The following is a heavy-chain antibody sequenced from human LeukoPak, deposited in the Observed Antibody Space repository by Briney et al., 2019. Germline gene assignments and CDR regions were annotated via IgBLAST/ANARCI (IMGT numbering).Heavy chain of an antibody. CDR2: ISGSGGST. V-gene: IGHV3-23*01. J-gene: IGHJ4*02. Sequence: GGSLRLSCAASGFTFSSYAMSWVRQAPEKGLEWVSAISGSGGSTYYADSVKGRFTISRDNSKNTLYLQMNSLRAEDTAVYYCAKDYDFWSGYRANWGQGTLVTVSS. D-gene: IGHD3-3*01. CDR1: GFTFSSYA. CDR3: AKDYDFWSGYRAN.